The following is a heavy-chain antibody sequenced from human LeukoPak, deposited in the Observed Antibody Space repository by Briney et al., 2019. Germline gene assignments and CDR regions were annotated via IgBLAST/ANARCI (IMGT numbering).Heavy chain of an antibody. V-gene: IGHV3-23*01. Sequence: GGSLRLSCAASGFTFKNYGMNWVRQAPGKGLEWVSGISPGGETPYYADSVRGRFTISRDNSKNTMYLQMNSLRVEDTAVNYCAQARASIEFYFWGQGTLVTVSS. CDR1: GFTFKNYG. CDR3: AQARASIEFYF. CDR2: ISPGGETP. D-gene: IGHD2/OR15-2a*01. J-gene: IGHJ4*02.